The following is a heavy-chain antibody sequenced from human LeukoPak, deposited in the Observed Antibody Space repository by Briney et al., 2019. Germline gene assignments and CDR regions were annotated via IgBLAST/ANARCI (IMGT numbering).Heavy chain of an antibody. CDR2: IIPIFGTA. V-gene: IGHV1-69*13. D-gene: IGHD2-2*01. CDR1: GGTFSSYA. Sequence: SVKVSCKASGGTFSSYAISWVRQAPGQGLEWMGGIIPIFGTANYAQKFQGRVTITADESTSTAYMELSSLRSEDTAVYYCARAARLGYCSSTSCLSLDYWGQGTLVTVSS. J-gene: IGHJ4*02. CDR3: ARAARLGYCSSTSCLSLDY.